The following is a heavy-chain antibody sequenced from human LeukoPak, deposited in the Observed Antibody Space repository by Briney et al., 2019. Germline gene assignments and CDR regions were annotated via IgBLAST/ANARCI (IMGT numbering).Heavy chain of an antibody. CDR2: IYTSGST. CDR1: GGSISSYY. Sequence: SETLSLTCTVSGGSISSYYWSWIRQPAGKGLEWIGRIYTSGSTNYNPSLKSRVTMSVDTSKNQFSLKLSSVTAADTAVYYCARGGYNWNDAQHYYYYYMDVWGKGTTVTVSS. D-gene: IGHD1-1*01. V-gene: IGHV4-4*07. CDR3: ARGGYNWNDAQHYYYYYMDV. J-gene: IGHJ6*03.